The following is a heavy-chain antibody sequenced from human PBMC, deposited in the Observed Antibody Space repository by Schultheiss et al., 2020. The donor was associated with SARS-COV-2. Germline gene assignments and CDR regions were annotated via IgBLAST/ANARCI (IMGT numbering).Heavy chain of an antibody. Sequence: GGSLRLSCAASGFTFSSYWMHWVRQAPGKGLVWVSDISGSGGSTYYADSVKGRFTISRDNSKNTLYLQMNSLRAEDTAVYYCARGPTYYYDSSGYYSGGYFDYWGQGTLVTVSS. J-gene: IGHJ4*02. D-gene: IGHD3-22*01. CDR2: ISGSGGST. CDR1: GFTFSSYW. V-gene: IGHV3-23*01. CDR3: ARGPTYYYDSSGYYSGGYFDY.